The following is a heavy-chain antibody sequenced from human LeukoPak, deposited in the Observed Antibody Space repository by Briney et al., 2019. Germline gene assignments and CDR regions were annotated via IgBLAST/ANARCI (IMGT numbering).Heavy chain of an antibody. CDR3: ARGRRGGTRGIDY. Sequence: PSEALSLTCTVYGGSFSGYYWSWVRQPPGKGLEWIGEINHSGSTNYNPSLKGRVTISVETSKNQFSLKLSSVTAADTAVYYCARGRRGGTRGIDYWGQGTLVTVSS. V-gene: IGHV4-34*01. CDR2: INHSGST. CDR1: GGSFSGYY. J-gene: IGHJ4*02. D-gene: IGHD1-1*01.